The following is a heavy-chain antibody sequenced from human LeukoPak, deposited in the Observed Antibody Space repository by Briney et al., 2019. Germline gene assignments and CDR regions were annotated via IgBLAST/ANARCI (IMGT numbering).Heavy chain of an antibody. CDR1: GFTHGHYA. J-gene: IGHJ4*02. V-gene: IGHV3-49*04. Sequence: SLGLSCTASGFTHGHYAMSWVRQARRKGLVWVGFIRSKAYGGTTEYAASVKGRFTISRDDSKSIAYLQMNSLKTEDTAVYYCTRSPTTVTRMVDYWGQGTLVTVSS. D-gene: IGHD4-17*01. CDR2: IRSKAYGGTT. CDR3: TRSPTTVTRMVDY.